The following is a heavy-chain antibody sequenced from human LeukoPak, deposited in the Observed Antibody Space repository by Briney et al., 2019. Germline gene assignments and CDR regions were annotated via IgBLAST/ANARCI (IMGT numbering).Heavy chain of an antibody. Sequence: GGSLRLSCAASGFSFSIYWMSWVRQAPGKGLEWVAHINQNGSAKYYVDSVKGRFTISRDNAKNTLSLQMNSLRAEDTAVFYCVRAGGPHTVDVWGQGTTVTVSS. V-gene: IGHV3-7*01. CDR1: GFSFSIYW. CDR3: VRAGGPHTVDV. D-gene: IGHD2-8*02. J-gene: IGHJ6*02. CDR2: INQNGSAK.